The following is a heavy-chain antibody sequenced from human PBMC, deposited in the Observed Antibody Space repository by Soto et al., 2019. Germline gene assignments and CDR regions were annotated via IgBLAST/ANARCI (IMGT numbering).Heavy chain of an antibody. D-gene: IGHD3-22*01. CDR2: ISAYNGNT. CDR1: GYTFTSYG. J-gene: IGHJ3*02. CDR3: ARDGTYYHDSSHKAHDAFDI. Sequence: GASVKVSCKASGYTFTSYGISWVRQAPGQGLEWMGWISAYNGNTSYAQKLQGRVTMTTDTSTSTAYMELRSLRSDDTAVYYCARDGTYYHDSSHKAHDAFDIWGQGTMVTVSS. V-gene: IGHV1-18*04.